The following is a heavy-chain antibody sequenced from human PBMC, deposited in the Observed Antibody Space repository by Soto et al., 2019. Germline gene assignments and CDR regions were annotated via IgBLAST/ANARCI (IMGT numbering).Heavy chain of an antibody. CDR1: GYTFTSYY. V-gene: IGHV1-46*01. CDR2: INPSGGST. CDR3: ARVSVGWSGSYVMELDP. Sequence: QVQLVQSGAEVKKPGASVKVSCKASGYTFTSYYMHWVRQAPGQGLEWMGIINPSGGSTSYAQKFQGRVTMTRDTSTSTVYMELSSLRSEDTAVYYCARVSVGWSGSYVMELDPWGQGTLVTVSS. D-gene: IGHD1-26*01. J-gene: IGHJ5*02.